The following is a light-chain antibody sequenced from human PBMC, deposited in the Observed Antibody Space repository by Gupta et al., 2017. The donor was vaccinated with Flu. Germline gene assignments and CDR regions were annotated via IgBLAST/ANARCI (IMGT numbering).Light chain of an antibody. Sequence: EIVMTQSPATLSVSPGERATLSCRASQSVSSNLAWYQQKPGQAPRLLIYGASTRATCIPARFSGSGCGTEYTLIISSLQFEDFAVYYCQQYNNWTPYTFGQGTKLEIK. CDR1: QSVSSN. V-gene: IGKV3-15*01. J-gene: IGKJ2*01. CDR3: QQYNNWTPYT. CDR2: GAS.